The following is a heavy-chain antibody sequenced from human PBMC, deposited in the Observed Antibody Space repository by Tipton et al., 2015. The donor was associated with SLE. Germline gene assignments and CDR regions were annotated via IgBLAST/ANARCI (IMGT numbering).Heavy chain of an antibody. CDR1: GGSFSDYF. D-gene: IGHD3-3*01. V-gene: IGHV4-34*01. Sequence: TLSLTCDVYGGSFSDYFWSWIRQPPGKGLEWIGEINHSGSTTYNPSLKSRVTISVDTSKNQFSLKVRSVTAADTAVYYCARPLEWLSYDAFDFWGQGTMVTVSS. CDR2: INHSGST. CDR3: ARPLEWLSYDAFDF. J-gene: IGHJ3*01.